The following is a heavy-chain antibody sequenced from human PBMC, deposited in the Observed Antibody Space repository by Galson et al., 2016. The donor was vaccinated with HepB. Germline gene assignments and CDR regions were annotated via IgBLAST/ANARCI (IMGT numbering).Heavy chain of an antibody. Sequence: SLRLSCAASGFSFRNFAMTWVRQSPGEGLEWVAVVTSSGSTTFFADSVKGRFNISRDNSKNTLYLEMNSLRAEDTALYYCAKAWHYDTGGAYYRYYFDYWGQGTQVIVSS. V-gene: IGHV3-23*01. CDR3: AKAWHYDTGGAYYRYYFDY. CDR2: VTSSGSTT. D-gene: IGHD3-22*01. J-gene: IGHJ4*02. CDR1: GFSFRNFA.